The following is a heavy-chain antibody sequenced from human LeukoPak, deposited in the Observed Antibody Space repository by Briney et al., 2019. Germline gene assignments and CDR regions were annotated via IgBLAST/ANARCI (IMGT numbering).Heavy chain of an antibody. CDR1: GFTFSSYS. CDR2: ISSSSSYI. J-gene: IGHJ6*03. D-gene: IGHD5-18*01. Sequence: GGSLRLSCAASGFTFSSYSMNWVRQAPGKGLEWVSSISSSSSYIYYADSVKGRFTISRDNAKNSLYLQMNSLRAEDTAVYYCARDRLDTAMVMYYYYYYMDVWGKGTTVTVSS. V-gene: IGHV3-21*01. CDR3: ARDRLDTAMVMYYYYYYMDV.